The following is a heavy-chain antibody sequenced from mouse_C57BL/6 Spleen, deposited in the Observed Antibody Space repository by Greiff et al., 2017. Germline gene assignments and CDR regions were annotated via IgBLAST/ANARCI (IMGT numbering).Heavy chain of an antibody. CDR2: IDPSDSET. CDR3: ARELGRGYFDD. V-gene: IGHV1-52*01. CDR1: GYTFTSYW. Sequence: QVHVKQPGAELVRPGSSVKLSCKASGYTFTSYWMHWVKQRPIQGLEWIGNIDPSDSETHYNQKFKDKATLTVDKSSSTAYMQLSSLTSEDSAVYYCARELGRGYFDDWGQGTTLTGSS. J-gene: IGHJ2*01. D-gene: IGHD4-1*01.